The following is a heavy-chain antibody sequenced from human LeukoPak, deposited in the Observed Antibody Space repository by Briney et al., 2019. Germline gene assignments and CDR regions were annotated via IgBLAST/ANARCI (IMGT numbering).Heavy chain of an antibody. J-gene: IGHJ4*02. CDR1: GFTFSSYW. V-gene: IGHV3-7*03. CDR3: ARGGVDYYGSGTYYLMYYFDY. D-gene: IGHD3-10*01. CDR2: LKQDGSEK. Sequence: PGGSLRLSCAASGFTFSSYWMSWVRQAPGKGLEWVAILKQDGSEKYYADSVKGRFTISRDNSKNTLYLQMNSLRAEDTAVYFCARGGVDYYGSGTYYLMYYFDYWGQGALVTVSS.